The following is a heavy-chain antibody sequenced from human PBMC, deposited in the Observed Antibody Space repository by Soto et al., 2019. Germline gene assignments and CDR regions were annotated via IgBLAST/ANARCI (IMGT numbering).Heavy chain of an antibody. V-gene: IGHV1-69*13. CDR2: IIPIFGTA. J-gene: IGHJ4*02. CDR3: ARGNPTIFGVVITETYYFDY. Sequence: ASVKVSCKASGGTFSSYAISWVRQAPGQGLEWMGGIIPIFGTANYAQKFQGRVTITADESTSTAYMELSSLRSEDTAVYYCARGNPTIFGVVITETYYFDYWGQGTLVTVSS. D-gene: IGHD3-3*01. CDR1: GGTFSSYA.